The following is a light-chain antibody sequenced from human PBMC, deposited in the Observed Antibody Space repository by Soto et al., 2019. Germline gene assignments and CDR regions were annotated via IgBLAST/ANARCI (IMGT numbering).Light chain of an antibody. CDR1: QSVSSIN. J-gene: IGKJ3*01. V-gene: IGKV3-20*01. Sequence: EIVLTQSPGTLSLSPGERATLSCRASQSVSSINLAWYKQKPGQAPMLLIYGASSRATGIPDRFSGRWSGTNFTLTISRLEPEDFAVYYCHQYGSSPFTFGPGTKVYIK. CDR3: HQYGSSPFT. CDR2: GAS.